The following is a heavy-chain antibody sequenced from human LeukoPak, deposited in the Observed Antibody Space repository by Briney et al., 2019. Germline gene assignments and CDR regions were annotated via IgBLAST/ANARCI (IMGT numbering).Heavy chain of an antibody. D-gene: IGHD4-17*01. Sequence: SETLSLTCTVSGGSISSYYWSWIRQPPGKGLEWIGYIYYSGSTNYNPSLKSRVTISVDTSKNQFSLKLSSVTAADTAVYYCARDPLGLRGSYGMDVWGQGTTVTVSS. CDR2: IYYSGST. V-gene: IGHV4-59*01. J-gene: IGHJ6*02. CDR1: GGSISSYY. CDR3: ARDPLGLRGSYGMDV.